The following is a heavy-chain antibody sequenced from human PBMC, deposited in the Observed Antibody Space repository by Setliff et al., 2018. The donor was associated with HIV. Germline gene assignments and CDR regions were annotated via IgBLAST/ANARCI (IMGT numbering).Heavy chain of an antibody. V-gene: IGHV4-59*01. CDR3: ARGSKAAELFDY. J-gene: IGHJ4*02. Sequence: SETLSLTCTVSGGSISSYYWSWIRQPPGKGLEWIGYIYYSGSTNYNPSLKSRVTISVDTSKNQFSLKLSSVTAADTAVYYCARGSKAAELFDYWGQGTLVTVSS. CDR1: GGSISSYY. D-gene: IGHD6-13*01. CDR2: IYYSGST.